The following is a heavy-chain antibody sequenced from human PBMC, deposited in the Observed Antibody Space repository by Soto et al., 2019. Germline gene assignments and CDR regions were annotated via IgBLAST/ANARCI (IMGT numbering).Heavy chain of an antibody. D-gene: IGHD6-13*01. J-gene: IGHJ4*02. V-gene: IGHV4-59*12. CDR3: ARESRSWYGSIWDY. CDR1: GGSISSYY. Sequence: HVQLQESGPGLVKPSETLSLTCTVSGGSISSYYWSWIRQPPGKGLEWIGYIYFSGGTNYNPSLKSRVTISVDTSKNQFSLKLSPVTAADTAVYYCARESRSWYGSIWDYWGQGTLVTVSS. CDR2: IYFSGGT.